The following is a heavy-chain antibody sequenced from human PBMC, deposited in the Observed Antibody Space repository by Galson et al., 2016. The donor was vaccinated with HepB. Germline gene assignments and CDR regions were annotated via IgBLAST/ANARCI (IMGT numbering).Heavy chain of an antibody. Sequence: SLRLSCAASGFTFSSYSMNWVRQAPGKGLEWVSAISGSGGSTFYADSVKGRFTISRDNSKNTLYLQINSLRAEDTAVYYCAKDRNTVVTYGMDVWGQGTLVTVSS. D-gene: IGHD4-23*01. V-gene: IGHV3-23*01. CDR3: AKDRNTVVTYGMDV. CDR2: ISGSGGST. CDR1: GFTFSSYS. J-gene: IGHJ6*02.